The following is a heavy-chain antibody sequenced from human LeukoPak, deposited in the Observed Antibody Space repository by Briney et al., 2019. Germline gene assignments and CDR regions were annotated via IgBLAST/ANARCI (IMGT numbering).Heavy chain of an antibody. CDR2: IYSGGST. CDR3: ARDEDQPPTSYYYYYYGMDV. Sequence: GGSLRLSCAASGFTVSSNYMSWVRQAPGKGLEWVSVIYSGGSTYYADSVKGRFTISRDNSKNTLYLQMNSLRAEDTAVYYCARDEDQPPTSYYYYYYGMDVWGQGTTVTVSS. D-gene: IGHD2-2*01. CDR1: GFTVSSNY. V-gene: IGHV3-53*01. J-gene: IGHJ6*02.